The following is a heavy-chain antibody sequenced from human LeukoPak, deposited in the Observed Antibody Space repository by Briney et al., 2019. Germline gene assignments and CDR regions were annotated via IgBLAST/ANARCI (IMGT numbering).Heavy chain of an antibody. V-gene: IGHV4-59*08. D-gene: IGHD6-19*01. Sequence: SETLSLTCTVSGGSISGYYWSWIRQPPGKGLEWIGYIHDTGNTKYNPSLESRVTISVDTSKNQFSLKLNSVTAADTAVYYCARHDNTGRYVFAYWGQGTQVTVSS. CDR1: GGSISGYY. CDR2: IHDTGNT. J-gene: IGHJ4*02. CDR3: ARHDNTGRYVFAY.